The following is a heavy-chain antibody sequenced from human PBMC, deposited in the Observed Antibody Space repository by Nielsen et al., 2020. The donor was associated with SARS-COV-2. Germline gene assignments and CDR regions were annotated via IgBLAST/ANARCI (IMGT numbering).Heavy chain of an antibody. D-gene: IGHD3-3*01. Sequence: SETLSLTCGVSGGAFSGYRWTWVRQSPGKGLEWLGEINDSGTTNYNPPLTGRVSISQDASKRQLSLKLSSVTAADTALYFCVRGIYDFLSGSDVSLNGLDVWGQGTTVTVSS. CDR3: VRGIYDFLSGSDVSLNGLDV. J-gene: IGHJ6*02. CDR1: GGAFSGYR. V-gene: IGHV4-34*01. CDR2: INDSGTT.